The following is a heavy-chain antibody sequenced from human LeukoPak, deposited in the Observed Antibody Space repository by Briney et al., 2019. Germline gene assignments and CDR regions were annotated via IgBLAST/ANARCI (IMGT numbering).Heavy chain of an antibody. CDR3: AKDNPKIVVVPAAPLDY. Sequence: QPGGSLRLSCAASGFTFSSYAMSWVRQAPGKGLEWVSAISGSGGSTYYADSVKGRFTISRDNSKNTLYLQMNSLRAEDTAVYYCAKDNPKIVVVPAAPLDYWGQGTLVTVSS. J-gene: IGHJ4*02. CDR2: ISGSGGST. D-gene: IGHD2-2*01. V-gene: IGHV3-23*01. CDR1: GFTFSSYA.